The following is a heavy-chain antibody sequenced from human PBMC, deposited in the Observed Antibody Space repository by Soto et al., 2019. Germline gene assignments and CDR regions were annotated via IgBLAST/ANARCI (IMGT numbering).Heavy chain of an antibody. V-gene: IGHV1-69*13. CDR2: IIPFSGTT. CDR3: ARGFSAGKGSPPDF. D-gene: IGHD6-13*01. Sequence: GXSVKVSFKASGGTFVNYAISWVRQAPGQGLEWMGGIIPFSGTTTYVQKFQGRVTITADETTNTAYMELSSLRAEDTAVYYCARGFSAGKGSPPDFWGQGSLVTVSS. CDR1: GGTFVNYA. J-gene: IGHJ4*02.